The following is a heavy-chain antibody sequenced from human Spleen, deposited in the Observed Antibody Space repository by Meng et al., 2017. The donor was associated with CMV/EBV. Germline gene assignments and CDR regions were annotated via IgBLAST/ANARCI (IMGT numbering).Heavy chain of an antibody. J-gene: IGHJ5*02. D-gene: IGHD3-3*01. CDR2: ISGNGGST. CDR3: AKDLDYDFWRGGFDP. Sequence: SGFTFRIYARSWVRQAPGKGLEWVSTISGNGGSTYYADSVKGRFTISRDNSKNTLYLQMNSLRAEDTAVYYCAKDLDYDFWRGGFDPWGQGTLVTVSS. V-gene: IGHV3-23*01. CDR1: GFTFRIYA.